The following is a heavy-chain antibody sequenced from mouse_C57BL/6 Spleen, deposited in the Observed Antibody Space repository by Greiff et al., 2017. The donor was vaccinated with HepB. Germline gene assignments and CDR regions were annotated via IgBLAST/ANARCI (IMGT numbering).Heavy chain of an antibody. CDR1: GFSLSTSGMG. D-gene: IGHD4-1*01. J-gene: IGHJ3*01. CDR2: IYWDDDK. V-gene: IGHV8-12*01. Sequence: QVQLKESGPGILQSSQTLSLTCSFSGFSLSTSGMGVSWIRQPSGKGLEWLAHIYWDDDKRYNPSLKSRLTISKDTSRNQVFLKITSVDTADTATYYCARRELTGFAYWGQGTLVTVSA. CDR3: ARRELTGFAY.